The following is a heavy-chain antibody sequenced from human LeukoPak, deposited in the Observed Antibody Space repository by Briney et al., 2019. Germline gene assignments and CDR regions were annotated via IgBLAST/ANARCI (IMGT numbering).Heavy chain of an antibody. CDR3: ARLGGYHDPPDY. J-gene: IGHJ4*02. CDR1: GGSISSPTYY. V-gene: IGHV4-39*01. CDR2: IHYSGST. Sequence: SETLSLTCTVSGGSISSPTYYWAWIRQPPGKGLEWIRTIHYSGSTYDNPSLKSRFTISVDTSKNQFFLKLSSVTAADTAVYYCARLGGYHDPPDYWGRGTLVTVSS. D-gene: IGHD3-16*02.